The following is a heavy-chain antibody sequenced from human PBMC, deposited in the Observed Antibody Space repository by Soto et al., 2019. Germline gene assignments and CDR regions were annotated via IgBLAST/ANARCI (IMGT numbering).Heavy chain of an antibody. J-gene: IGHJ4*02. CDR1: GFTFSRSA. D-gene: IGHD6-6*01. V-gene: IGHV3-30-3*01. Sequence: HPGGSLRLSCAASGFTFSRSAVHWVRQAPGKGLEWVALISFDGNNIFYADPVKGRFTISRDNSKNTLHLQMNSLKTDDTAIYYCVTDLAARYYFDNWGQGTLVTVSS. CDR2: ISFDGNNI. CDR3: VTDLAARYYFDN.